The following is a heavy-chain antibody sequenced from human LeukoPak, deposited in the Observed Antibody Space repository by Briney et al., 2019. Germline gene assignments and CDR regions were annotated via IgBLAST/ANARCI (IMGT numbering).Heavy chain of an antibody. CDR3: AREGDSTYYYDSSGQDAFDI. D-gene: IGHD3-22*01. Sequence: PSETLSLTCTVSGGSISSYYWSWIRQPPGKGLEWIGYIYYSGSTNYNPSLKSRVTISVDTSKNQFSLKLSSVTAADTAVYYCAREGDSTYYYDSSGQDAFDIWGQGTMVTVSS. J-gene: IGHJ3*02. CDR2: IYYSGST. CDR1: GGSISSYY. V-gene: IGHV4-59*12.